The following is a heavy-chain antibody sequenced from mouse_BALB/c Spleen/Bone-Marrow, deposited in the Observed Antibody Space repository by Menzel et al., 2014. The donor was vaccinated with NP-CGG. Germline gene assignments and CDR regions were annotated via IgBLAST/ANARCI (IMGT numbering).Heavy chain of an antibody. V-gene: IGHV5-4*02. Sequence: EVKVLESGGALVKPGGSLKLSCAASGFTFSDYFMYWVRQTPEKRLEWVATISDGGNYTCYPDSVKGRFTISRDNAKNNLHLQMNSLKSEDTAKYFCARDGDYRYAWFAFWGQGTLVTVSA. CDR3: ARDGDYRYAWFAF. D-gene: IGHD2-14*01. J-gene: IGHJ3*01. CDR2: ISDGGNYT. CDR1: GFTFSDYF.